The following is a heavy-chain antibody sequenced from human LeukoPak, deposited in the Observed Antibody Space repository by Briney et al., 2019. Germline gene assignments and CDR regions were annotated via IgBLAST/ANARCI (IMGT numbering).Heavy chain of an antibody. CDR1: GYTFTGYY. CDR3: ARDRDDFWSGYYTDY. J-gene: IGHJ4*02. CDR2: INPNSGGT. V-gene: IGHV1-2*02. D-gene: IGHD3-3*01. Sequence: GASVKVSCKASGYTFTGYYMHWVRQAPGQGLEWMGWINPNSGGTNYAQKFQGRVTMTRDTSISTAYMELSRLRSDDTAVYYCARDRDDFWSGYYTDYWGQGTLVTVSS.